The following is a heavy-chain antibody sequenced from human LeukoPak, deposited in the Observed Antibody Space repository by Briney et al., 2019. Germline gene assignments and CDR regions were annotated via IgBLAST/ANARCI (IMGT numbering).Heavy chain of an antibody. D-gene: IGHD2-21*02. Sequence: SETLSLTCSVSGDSIYWSWVRQSPGKGLQWIGTVYYSGATNYNPSQASRVTMSLDMSKSQFSLKLSSVTAADTAIYYCAVVTSHPRYFDHWGQGTLITVSS. J-gene: IGHJ4*02. CDR1: GDSIY. CDR3: AVVTSHPRYFDH. V-gene: IGHV4-59*01. CDR2: VYYSGAT.